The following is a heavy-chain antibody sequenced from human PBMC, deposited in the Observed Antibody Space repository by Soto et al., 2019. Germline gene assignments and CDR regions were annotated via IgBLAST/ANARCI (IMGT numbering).Heavy chain of an antibody. Sequence: ASVKVSCKVSGYTLTELSMHWVRQAPGKGLEWMGGFSAENGETSYAQKLQGRVTMTTDTSTSTAYMELRSLRSDDTAVYYCARGHDYEFDPWGQGTLVTVSS. CDR1: GYTLTELS. CDR3: ARGHDYEFDP. J-gene: IGHJ5*02. V-gene: IGHV1-24*01. D-gene: IGHD4-17*01. CDR2: FSAENGET.